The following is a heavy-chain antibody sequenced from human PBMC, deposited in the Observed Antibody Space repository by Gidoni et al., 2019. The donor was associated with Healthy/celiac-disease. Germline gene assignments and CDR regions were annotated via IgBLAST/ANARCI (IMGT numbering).Heavy chain of an antibody. CDR2: IYHSGST. Sequence: QLHLRESGPELLKPSGTLSSTCSVSRCSISSSNWCTCVRQPPGKGLEWIGEIYHSGSTNYNPSLKSRVTISVDKSKNQFSLKVGCVTAAETAVYYCASFPPPVYAIWRGPPGHYYYGMDVWGQGTTVTVSS. J-gene: IGHJ6*02. V-gene: IGHV4-4*02. CDR1: RCSISSSNW. D-gene: IGHD3-3*01. CDR3: ASFPPPVYAIWRGPPGHYYYGMDV.